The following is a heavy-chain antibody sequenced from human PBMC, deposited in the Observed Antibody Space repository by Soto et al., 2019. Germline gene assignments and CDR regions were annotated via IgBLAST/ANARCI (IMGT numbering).Heavy chain of an antibody. D-gene: IGHD1-26*01. CDR2: INHSGST. CDR1: GGSFSGYY. Sequence: ETLSLTCAVYGGSFSGYYWSWIRQPPGKGLEWIGEINHSGSTNYNPSLKGRFIISRDNSKNTVYLQMNSLRAEDTAFYYCAKDSISDRETFNFDSWGQGTLVTVSS. CDR3: AKDSISDRETFNFDS. J-gene: IGHJ4*02. V-gene: IGHV4-34*10.